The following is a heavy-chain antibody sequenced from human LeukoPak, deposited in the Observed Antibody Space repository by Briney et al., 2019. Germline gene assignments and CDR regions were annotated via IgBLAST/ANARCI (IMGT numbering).Heavy chain of an antibody. V-gene: IGHV1-2*02. CDR3: ARVLDYYGSGSYYRSRDDAFDI. Sequence: ASVKVSCKASGYTFTGYYMHWVRQAPGQGLEWMGWINPNSGGTNYAQKFQGRVTMTRDTSISTAYMELSRLRSDDTAVYYCARVLDYYGSGSYYRSRDDAFDIWGQGTMVTVSS. CDR1: GYTFTGYY. J-gene: IGHJ3*02. CDR2: INPNSGGT. D-gene: IGHD3-10*01.